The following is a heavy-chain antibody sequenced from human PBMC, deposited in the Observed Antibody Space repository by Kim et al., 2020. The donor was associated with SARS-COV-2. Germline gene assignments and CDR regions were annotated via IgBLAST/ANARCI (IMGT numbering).Heavy chain of an antibody. CDR3: ARVVEVGATYYYYYGMDV. J-gene: IGHJ6*01. D-gene: IGHD1-26*01. V-gene: IGHV3-30*04. CDR2: ISYDGSNK. CDR1: GFTFSSYA. Sequence: GGSLRLSCAASGFTFSSYAMHWVRQAPGKGLEWVAVISYDGSNKYYADSVKGRFTISRDNSKNTLYLQMNSLRAEDTAVYYCARVVEVGATYYYYYGMDV.